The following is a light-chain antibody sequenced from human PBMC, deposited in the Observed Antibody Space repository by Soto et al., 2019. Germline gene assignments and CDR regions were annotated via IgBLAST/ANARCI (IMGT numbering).Light chain of an antibody. V-gene: IGKV3-20*01. J-gene: IGKJ4*01. CDR1: QSISSNF. Sequence: EFVLTQSPDTLSLSPGERATLSCRASQSISSNFLAWYQHKPGQAPRLLIYDASFRGTGIPDRFSGGGSGTDFTLTISRLEPEDFAVYYCQRDGSSPPLTFGGGTKVEI. CDR2: DAS. CDR3: QRDGSSPPLT.